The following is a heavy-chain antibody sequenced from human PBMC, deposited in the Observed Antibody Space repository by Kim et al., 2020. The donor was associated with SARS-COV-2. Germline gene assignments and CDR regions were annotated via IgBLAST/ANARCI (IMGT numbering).Heavy chain of an antibody. CDR3: ARSGTTGNYYYGMDV. J-gene: IGHJ6*02. V-gene: IGHV4-59*01. CDR2: IYYSGST. CDR1: GGSISSYY. D-gene: IGHD1-1*01. Sequence: SETLSLTCTVSGGSISSYYWSWIRQPPGKGLEWIGYIYYSGSTNYNPSLKSRVTISVDTSKNQFSLKLSSVTAADTAVYYCARSGTTGNYYYGMDVWGQGTTVTVSS.